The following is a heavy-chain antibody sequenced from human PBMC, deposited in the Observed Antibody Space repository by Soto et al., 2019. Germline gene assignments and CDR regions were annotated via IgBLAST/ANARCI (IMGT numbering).Heavy chain of an antibody. D-gene: IGHD3-10*01. J-gene: IGHJ3*02. Sequence: GALRLSCAASGFTFSSYAMSWVRQAPGKGLEWVSAISGSGGSTYYADSVKGRFTISRDNSKNTLYLQMNSLRAEDTAVYYCAKSRLRVRGPLLDAFDIWGQGTMVTVSS. V-gene: IGHV3-23*01. CDR2: ISGSGGST. CDR1: GFTFSSYA. CDR3: AKSRLRVRGPLLDAFDI.